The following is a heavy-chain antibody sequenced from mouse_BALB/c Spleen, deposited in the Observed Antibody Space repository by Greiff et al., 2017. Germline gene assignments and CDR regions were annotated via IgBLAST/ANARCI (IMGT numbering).Heavy chain of an antibody. CDR2: ISSGGSYT. V-gene: IGHV5-6-4*01. CDR1: GFTFSSYT. Sequence: EVQGVESGGGLVKPGGSLKLSCAASGFTFSSYTMSWVRQTPEKRLEWVATISSGGSYTYYPDSVKGRFTISRDNAKNTLYLQMSSLKSEDTAMYYCTRDTRNWGQGTTLTVSS. CDR3: TRDTRN. J-gene: IGHJ2*01.